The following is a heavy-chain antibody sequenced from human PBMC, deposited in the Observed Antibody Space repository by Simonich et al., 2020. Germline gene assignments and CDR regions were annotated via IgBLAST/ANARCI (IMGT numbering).Heavy chain of an antibody. CDR2: CSWNGGSK. D-gene: IGHD2-15*01. CDR3: AKDMGYCSGGSCYYFDY. Sequence: EVQLVESGGGLVQPGRSLRLSCAASGFTFDDYAMHWVRQAPGRGRDGVAGCSWNGGSKGYADSVKGRFTTARDNAKNSLYRQMNSLRAEDTALYYCAKDMGYCSGGSCYYFDYWGQGTLVTVSS. J-gene: IGHJ4*02. V-gene: IGHV3-9*01. CDR1: GFTFDDYA.